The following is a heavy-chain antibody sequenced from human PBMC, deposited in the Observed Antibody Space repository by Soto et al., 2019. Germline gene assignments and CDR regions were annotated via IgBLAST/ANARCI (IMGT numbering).Heavy chain of an antibody. CDR1: GFSLSTSGVG. J-gene: IGHJ1*01. V-gene: IGHV2-5*02. CDR2: IYWDDDK. CDR3: AHVSPDSSGYPRAPSEYFQH. Sequence: SGPTLVNPTQTLTLTCTFSGFSLSTSGVGVGWIRQPPGKALEWLALIYWDDDKRYSPSLKSRLTITKDTSKNQVVLTMTIMDPVDTATYYCAHVSPDSSGYPRAPSEYFQHWGQGTLVTVSS. D-gene: IGHD3-22*01.